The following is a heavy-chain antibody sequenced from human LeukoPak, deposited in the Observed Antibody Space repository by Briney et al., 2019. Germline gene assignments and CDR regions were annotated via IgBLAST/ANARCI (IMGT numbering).Heavy chain of an antibody. CDR3: ARGSGCSFY. CDR1: GYSFTSNW. V-gene: IGHV5-51*01. CDR2: IYPADSDT. Sequence: GESLKISCKGSGYSFTSNWIAWVRQMPGKGLEWMGIIYPADSDTTYSPSFEGQVTISVDKSISTAYLQWSSLKTSDTATYYCARGSGCSFYWGRGTLVTVSS. J-gene: IGHJ4*02. D-gene: IGHD3-22*01.